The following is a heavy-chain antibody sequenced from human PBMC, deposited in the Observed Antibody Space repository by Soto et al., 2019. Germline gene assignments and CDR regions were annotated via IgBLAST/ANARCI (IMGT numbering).Heavy chain of an antibody. CDR1: GVSVTSGGFF. Sequence: VLLQESGPGLVEPSQTLSLTCTVSGVSVTSGGFFWSWIRHHPAKGLEWIGYISYSGSAYYSPSLKSRASIAADTSSNQFSLRLTSLTAADTAVYFCARLLCSGNSCSLGGGFDIWGQGTTVTVSS. V-gene: IGHV4-31*03. CDR3: ARLLCSGNSCSLGGGFDI. D-gene: IGHD2-2*01. CDR2: ISYSGSA. J-gene: IGHJ3*02.